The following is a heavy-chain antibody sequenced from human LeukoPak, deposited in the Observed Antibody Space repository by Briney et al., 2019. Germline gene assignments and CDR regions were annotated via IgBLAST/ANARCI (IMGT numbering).Heavy chain of an antibody. D-gene: IGHD6-13*01. CDR3: ARVGWKAAAGTPKRGNWFDP. V-gene: IGHV4-34*01. CDR1: GGSFSGYY. Sequence: SETLSLTCAVYGGSFSGYYWSWIRQPPGKGLEWIGEINHSGSTNYNPSLKSRVTISVDTSKNQFSLKLSSVTAADTAVYYCARVGWKAAAGTPKRGNWFDPWGQGTLVTVSS. J-gene: IGHJ5*02. CDR2: INHSGST.